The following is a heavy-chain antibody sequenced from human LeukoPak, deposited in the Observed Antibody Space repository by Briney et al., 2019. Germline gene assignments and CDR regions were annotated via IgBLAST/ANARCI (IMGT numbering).Heavy chain of an antibody. J-gene: IGHJ4*02. CDR3: ARDNPFKYDYVN. Sequence: PSETLSLTCTVSGGSISNYYWSWIRQPAGKGLEWIGRIYTSGSTNYSPSLKSRVTISADTSKNQFSLKLSSVTAADTAVYYCARDNPFKYDYVNWGQGTLVTVSS. CDR2: IYTSGST. D-gene: IGHD3-16*01. V-gene: IGHV4-4*07. CDR1: GGSISNYY.